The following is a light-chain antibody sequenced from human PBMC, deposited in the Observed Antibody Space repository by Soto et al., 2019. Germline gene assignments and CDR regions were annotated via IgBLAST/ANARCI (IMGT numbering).Light chain of an antibody. CDR3: QSYDSSLSGSV. V-gene: IGLV1-40*01. CDR1: SSNIGANYD. J-gene: IGLJ3*02. Sequence: QAVVTQPPPVSGAPGQRVTISCTGTSSNIGANYDVHWYQQFPGTAPKLLIYDNNNRPSGVPDRFSGSKSATSASLAITGLQAEDEADYYCQSYDSSLSGSVFGGGTKLTVL. CDR2: DNN.